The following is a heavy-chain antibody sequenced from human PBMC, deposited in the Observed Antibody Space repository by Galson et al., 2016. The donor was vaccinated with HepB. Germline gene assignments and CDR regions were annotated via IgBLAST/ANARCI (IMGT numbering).Heavy chain of an antibody. CDR1: GYTFTVYY. V-gene: IGHV1-2*06. CDR2: INPNSGGT. D-gene: IGHD5-24*01. CDR3: AREARRDGYNWDY. Sequence: SVKVSCKASGYTFTVYYIQWVRQAPGQGLEWMGRINPNSGGTNYPQRFQGRVNMTRDTSINTVYMELTSLRSDDTAVYYCAREARRDGYNWDYWGQGTLVTVSS. J-gene: IGHJ4*02.